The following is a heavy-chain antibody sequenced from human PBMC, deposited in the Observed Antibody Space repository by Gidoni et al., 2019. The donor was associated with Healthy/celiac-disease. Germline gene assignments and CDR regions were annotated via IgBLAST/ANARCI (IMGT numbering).Heavy chain of an antibody. Sequence: EVQLAQSGAEVKKLEESLRISCKGSGYSSTSDWISWVRQMPGKGMEWMGRIDPSDSYTNYSPAFQGHVTISADKSISTAYLQWSSLKASDTAMYYCARIGPFGSYRRWFDPWGQGTLVTVSS. CDR2: IDPSDSYT. D-gene: IGHD1-26*01. CDR1: GYSSTSDW. V-gene: IGHV5-10-1*03. CDR3: ARIGPFGSYRRWFDP. J-gene: IGHJ5*02.